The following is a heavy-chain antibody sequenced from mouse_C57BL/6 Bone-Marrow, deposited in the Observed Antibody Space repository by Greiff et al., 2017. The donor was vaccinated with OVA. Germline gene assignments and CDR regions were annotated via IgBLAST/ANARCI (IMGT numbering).Heavy chain of an antibody. CDR3: ARRYYYGSSYFYYYAMDY. V-gene: IGHV3-6*01. CDR1: GYSITSGYY. CDR2: ISYDGSN. D-gene: IGHD1-1*01. Sequence: EVKLVESGPGLVKPSQSLSLTCSVTGYSITSGYYWNWIRQFPGNKLEWMGYISYDGSNNYNPSLKNRISITRDTSKNQFFLKLNSVTTEDTATYYCARRYYYGSSYFYYYAMDYWGQGTSVTVSS. J-gene: IGHJ4*01.